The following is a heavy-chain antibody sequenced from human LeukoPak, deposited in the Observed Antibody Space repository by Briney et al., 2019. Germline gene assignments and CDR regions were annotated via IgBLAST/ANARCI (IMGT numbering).Heavy chain of an antibody. CDR1: GFTFSSYG. Sequence: PGRSLRLSCAASGFTFSSYGMHWVRQAPGKGLEWVAVISYDESNKYYADSVKGRFTISRDNSKNTLYLQMNSLRAEDTAVYYCAKDGDIVVVPAAYYFDYWGQGTLVTVSS. CDR3: AKDGDIVVVPAAYYFDY. CDR2: ISYDESNK. V-gene: IGHV3-30*18. J-gene: IGHJ4*02. D-gene: IGHD2-2*01.